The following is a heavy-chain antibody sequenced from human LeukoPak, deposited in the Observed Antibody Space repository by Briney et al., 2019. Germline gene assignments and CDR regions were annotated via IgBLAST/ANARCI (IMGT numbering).Heavy chain of an antibody. CDR2: INHSGSA. J-gene: IGHJ4*02. V-gene: IGHV4-34*01. CDR3: ARGVYIAAAQYGY. CDR1: GGSFSGYY. Sequence: PSETLSLTCAVSGGSFSGYYWTWIRQPPGEGLEWSGEINHSGSANYNPSLKSRVTISLDTSKNQFSLKLSSVTAADTAVYYCARGVYIAAAQYGYWGQGTLVTVSS. D-gene: IGHD6-13*01.